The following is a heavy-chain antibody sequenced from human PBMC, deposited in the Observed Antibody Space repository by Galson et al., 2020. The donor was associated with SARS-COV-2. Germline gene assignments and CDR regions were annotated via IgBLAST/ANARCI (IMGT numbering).Heavy chain of an antibody. CDR3: ARVYAYYDYVWGSYRPDYFDY. J-gene: IGHJ4*02. Sequence: ASETLSLTCAVSAGSISSGGYSWSWIRQPPGKGLEWTGYIYHSGSTHYNPSLKTRVTISVDRSKNQFSLKLGSVTAADTAVYYCARVYAYYDYVWGSYRPDYFDYWGQGTLVTVSS. V-gene: IGHV4-30-2*01. D-gene: IGHD3-16*02. CDR2: IYHSGST. CDR1: AGSISSGGYS.